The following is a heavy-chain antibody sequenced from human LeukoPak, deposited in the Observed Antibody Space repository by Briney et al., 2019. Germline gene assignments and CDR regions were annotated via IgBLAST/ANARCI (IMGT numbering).Heavy chain of an antibody. V-gene: IGHV4-59*01. CDR3: AGGPSSSTSDF. D-gene: IGHD6-13*01. J-gene: IGHJ4*02. CDR1: GASITTYY. CDR2: MSHSGTT. Sequence: SETLSLTCTVSGASITTYYWSWIRQPPGKGLEWIGYMSHSGTTNYNPSLKSRVTISLDTSKSQFSLKLTSVTGADTAVYYCAGGPSSSTSDFWGQGTLVTVSS.